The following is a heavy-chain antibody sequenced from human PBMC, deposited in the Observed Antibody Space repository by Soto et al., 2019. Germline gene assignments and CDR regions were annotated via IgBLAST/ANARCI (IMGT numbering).Heavy chain of an antibody. CDR1: RFTFISYW. J-gene: IGHJ4*02. CDR2: IKQVGSER. Sequence: GGSLRVSCAASRFTFISYWISWVCQSPGKVPESVANIKQVGSERYYVDSVKCRFTISRDNAKNSLYLQMNSLRAEDTAVYYCARDSGYHDFWRGYCPSWGQGTLVTFSS. CDR3: ARDSGYHDFWRGYCPS. V-gene: IGHV3-7*01. D-gene: IGHD3-3*01.